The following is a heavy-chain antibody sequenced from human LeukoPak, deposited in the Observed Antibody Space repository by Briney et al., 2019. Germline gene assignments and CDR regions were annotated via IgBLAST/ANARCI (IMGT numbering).Heavy chain of an antibody. CDR2: IYYSGST. Sequence: PQTLSLTCTVSGGSISSGDYYWSWIRQPPGKGLEWIGYIYYSGSTYYNPSLKSRVTISVDTSKNQSSLKLSSVTAADTAVYYCARTIVGATGYFDYWGQGTLVTVSS. J-gene: IGHJ4*02. V-gene: IGHV4-30-4*08. D-gene: IGHD1-26*01. CDR3: ARTIVGATGYFDY. CDR1: GGSISSGDYY.